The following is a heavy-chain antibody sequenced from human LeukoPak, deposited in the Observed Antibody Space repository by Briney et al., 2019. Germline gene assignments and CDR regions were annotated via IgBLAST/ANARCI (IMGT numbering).Heavy chain of an antibody. CDR2: ISYDGSNK. CDR3: ARDETLYSSTLDY. J-gene: IGHJ4*02. D-gene: IGHD6-13*01. Sequence: GRSLRLSCAASGFTFSSYGMHWVRQAPGKGLEWVAVISYDGSNKYYADSVKGRFTISRDNSKNTLYLQMNSLRAEDTAVYYCARDETLYSSTLDYWGQGTLVTVSS. CDR1: GFTFSSYG. V-gene: IGHV3-30*03.